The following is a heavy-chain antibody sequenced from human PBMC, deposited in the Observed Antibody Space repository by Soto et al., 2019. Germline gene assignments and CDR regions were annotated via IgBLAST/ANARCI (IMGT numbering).Heavy chain of an antibody. Sequence: SETLSLTCAVSGGSISSSNWWSWVRQPPGKGLEWIGEIYHSGSTNYNPSLKSRVTISVDKSKNQFSLKLSSVTAADTAVHYCAKQKGVTDYYYGMDVWGQGTTVTVSS. CDR2: IYHSGST. CDR1: GGSISSSNW. D-gene: IGHD1-20*01. CDR3: AKQKGVTDYYYGMDV. V-gene: IGHV4-4*02. J-gene: IGHJ6*02.